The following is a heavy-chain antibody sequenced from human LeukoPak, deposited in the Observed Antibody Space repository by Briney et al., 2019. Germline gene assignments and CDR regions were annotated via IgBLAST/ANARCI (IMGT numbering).Heavy chain of an antibody. V-gene: IGHV4-59*01. D-gene: IGHD3-16*01. CDR3: ARGAPVTFGGDDDY. Sequence: SETLSLTCTVSGGSISSYYWSWIRQPPGKGLEWIGYIYYSGSTNYNPSLKSRVTISVDTSKNQFSLKLSSVTAADTAVYYCARGAPVTFGGDDDYWGQGTLVTVSS. CDR2: IYYSGST. J-gene: IGHJ4*02. CDR1: GGSISSYY.